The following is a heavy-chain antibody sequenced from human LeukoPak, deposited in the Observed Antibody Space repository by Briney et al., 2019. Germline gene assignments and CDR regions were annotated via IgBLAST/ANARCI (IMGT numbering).Heavy chain of an antibody. CDR2: IYYSGST. CDR1: GGSVSSGSYY. J-gene: IGHJ5*02. D-gene: IGHD5-24*01. V-gene: IGHV4-61*01. Sequence: SETLSLTCTVSGGSVSSGSYYWSWTRQPPGKGLEWIGYIYYSGSTNYNPSLKSRVTISVDTSKNQFSLKLSSVTAADTAVYYCATRDGYNYNWFDPWGQGTLVTVSS. CDR3: ATRDGYNYNWFDP.